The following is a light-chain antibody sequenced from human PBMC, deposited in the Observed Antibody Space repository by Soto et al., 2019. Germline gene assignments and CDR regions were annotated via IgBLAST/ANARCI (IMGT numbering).Light chain of an antibody. CDR1: SSDVGGYNY. Sequence: SALTRPASVSGAAGQAITISCTGTSSDVGGYNYVSWYQHHPGEAPKVMIYDVSNRPSGISNRFSGSKSGNTASLTISGLQAEDEADYYCNSYTSSSTYVFGTGTKVTVL. V-gene: IGLV2-14*03. CDR3: NSYTSSSTYV. J-gene: IGLJ1*01. CDR2: DVS.